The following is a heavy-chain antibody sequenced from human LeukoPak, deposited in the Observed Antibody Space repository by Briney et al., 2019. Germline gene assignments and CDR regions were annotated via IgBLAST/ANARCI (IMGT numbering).Heavy chain of an antibody. CDR1: GFTFSSYP. Sequence: GGSLRLSCAASGFTFSSYPMSWVRQAPGKGLEWVSSISSSSSYIYYADSVKGRFTISRDNAKNSLYLQMNSLRAEDTAVYYCARGRRYGSGSYPPYYYYGMDVWGQGTTVTVSS. J-gene: IGHJ6*02. CDR2: ISSSSSYI. V-gene: IGHV3-21*01. D-gene: IGHD3-10*01. CDR3: ARGRRYGSGSYPPYYYYGMDV.